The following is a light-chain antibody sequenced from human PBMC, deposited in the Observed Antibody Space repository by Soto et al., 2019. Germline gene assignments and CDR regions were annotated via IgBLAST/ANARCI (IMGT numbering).Light chain of an antibody. CDR1: QSISSW. J-gene: IGKJ1*01. Sequence: GDRVTITCRASQSISSWLAWYQQKPGKAPKLLIYDASSLESGVPSRFSGSGSGTEFTLTISSLQPEDFATYYCQQSYSTPRTFGQGTKVEIK. CDR2: DAS. CDR3: QQSYSTPRT. V-gene: IGKV1-5*01.